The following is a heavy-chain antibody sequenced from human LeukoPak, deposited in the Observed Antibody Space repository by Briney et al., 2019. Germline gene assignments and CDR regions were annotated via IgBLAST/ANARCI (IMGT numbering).Heavy chain of an antibody. V-gene: IGHV4-30-4*01. CDR2: IYYSGST. CDR1: GGSISSGDYY. CDR3: ARVVGASYDAFDI. D-gene: IGHD1-26*01. Sequence: SQTLSLTCPVSGGSISSGDYYWSWIRQPPGKGLEWIGYIYYSGSTYYNPSLKSRVTISVDTSKNQFSLKLSSVTAADTAVYYCARVVGASYDAFDIWGQGTMVTVSS. J-gene: IGHJ3*02.